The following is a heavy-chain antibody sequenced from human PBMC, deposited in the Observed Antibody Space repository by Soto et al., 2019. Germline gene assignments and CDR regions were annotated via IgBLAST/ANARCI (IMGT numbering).Heavy chain of an antibody. CDR2: VSSDGSRT. CDR1: GFTFSTYS. D-gene: IGHD2-2*01. Sequence: VQLVESGGGLVQPGRSLRLSCAASGFTFSTYSMHWVRQAPGKGLEWVAVVSSDGSRTYYADSVKGRFTISRDNSKNTVFMQMNSLRAEDTAVYYCARDVWHCGSNSCYFYGMDVWGQGTTVTVSS. V-gene: IGHV3-30-3*01. CDR3: ARDVWHCGSNSCYFYGMDV. J-gene: IGHJ6*02.